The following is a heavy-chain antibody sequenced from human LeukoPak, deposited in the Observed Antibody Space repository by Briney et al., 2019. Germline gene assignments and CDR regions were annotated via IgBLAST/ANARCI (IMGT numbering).Heavy chain of an antibody. CDR3: ARGYCSGGVCYSIYFDY. CDR1: GFSISTYW. V-gene: IGHV3-7*01. CDR2: IKEDGRKK. D-gene: IGHD2-15*01. J-gene: IGHJ4*02. Sequence: GGSLRLSCAASGFSISTYWMSWVRQAPGKGLEGVANIKEDGRKKYYVDSVKSRFTMCRDNAKNSLYLQMSSLRAEDTAVYYCARGYCSGGVCYSIYFDYWGQGTLVTVSS.